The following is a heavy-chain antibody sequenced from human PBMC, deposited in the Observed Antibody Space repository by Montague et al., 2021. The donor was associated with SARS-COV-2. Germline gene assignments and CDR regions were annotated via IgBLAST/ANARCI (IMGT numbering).Heavy chain of an antibody. V-gene: IGHV4-31*03. Sequence: TLSLTCTVSADSITSGRYYWTWLRHHPGKGLEWIGYIFFSGVTSYNPSLKSRVTISLDSSKNQFFLSLSSVTAADAAVYYCARGDDDISTGYVFEIWGQGTMVTVSS. J-gene: IGHJ3*02. CDR1: ADSITSGRYY. D-gene: IGHD3-9*01. CDR3: ARGDDDISTGYVFEI. CDR2: IFFSGVT.